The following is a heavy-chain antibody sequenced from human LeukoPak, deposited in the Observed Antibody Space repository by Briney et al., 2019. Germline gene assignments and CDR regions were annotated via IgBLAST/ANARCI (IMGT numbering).Heavy chain of an antibody. J-gene: IGHJ4*02. V-gene: IGHV5-51*01. D-gene: IGHD1-26*01. CDR3: ARGSIMGATRNYLDY. CDR2: IYPGDSDT. CDR1: GYSVTNYW. Sequence: GESLKISCKASGYSVTNYWIGWVRQMPGKGLEWMGIIYPGDSDTRYSPSFQGQVTISADKSISTAYLQWSNLKASDTAMYYCARGSIMGATRNYLDYWGQGTLVTVPS.